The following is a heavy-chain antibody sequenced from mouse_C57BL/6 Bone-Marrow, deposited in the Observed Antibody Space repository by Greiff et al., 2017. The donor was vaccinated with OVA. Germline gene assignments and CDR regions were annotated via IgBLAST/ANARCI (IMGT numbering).Heavy chain of an antibody. CDR3: TTRDYGSSYDYFDY. J-gene: IGHJ2*01. V-gene: IGHV14-4*01. CDR2: IDPENGDP. Sequence: VQLQQSGAELVRPGASVKLSCTASGFNIKDDYMHWVKQRPEQGLEWIGWIDPENGDPEYASKFQGKATITADTSSNTAYLQLSSLTSKDTAVYYCTTRDYGSSYDYFDYWGQGTTLTVSS. D-gene: IGHD1-1*01. CDR1: GFNIKDDY.